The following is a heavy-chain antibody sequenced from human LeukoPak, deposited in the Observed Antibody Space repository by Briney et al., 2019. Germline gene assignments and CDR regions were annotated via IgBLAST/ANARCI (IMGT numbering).Heavy chain of an antibody. CDR3: AQSLGSSNWIGNWFDP. CDR2: IYYTGTT. Sequence: PSETLSLTCTVSGGSISSYYWSWIRQPPGKGLEWTGSIYYTGTTYYNPSLKSRVTISVDTSKNQFSLKLSSVTAADTAVYYCAQSLGSSNWIGNWFDPWGQGTLVTVSS. J-gene: IGHJ5*02. V-gene: IGHV4-59*05. CDR1: GGSISSYY. D-gene: IGHD6-13*01.